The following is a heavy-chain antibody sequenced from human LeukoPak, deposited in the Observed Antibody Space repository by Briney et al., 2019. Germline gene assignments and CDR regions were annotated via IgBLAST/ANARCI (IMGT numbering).Heavy chain of an antibody. CDR3: ARGDSSSWSGDY. D-gene: IGHD6-13*01. J-gene: IGHJ4*02. Sequence: GGSLRLSCAASGFTVSSNYMSWVRQAPGKGLEWVSVIYSGGSTYYADSVKGRFTISRDNSKNTLYLQMNSLRAEDTAVYYCARGDSSSWSGDYWGQGTLVTVSS. CDR1: GFTVSSNY. CDR2: IYSGGST. V-gene: IGHV3-53*01.